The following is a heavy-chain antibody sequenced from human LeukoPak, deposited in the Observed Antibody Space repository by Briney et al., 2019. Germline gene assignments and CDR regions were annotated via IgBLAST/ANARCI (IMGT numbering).Heavy chain of an antibody. D-gene: IGHD5-12*01. Sequence: SVKVSCKASGGTFSSYAVSWVRQAPGQGLEWMGRIIPILGIANYAQKFQGRVTITADKSTSTAYMELSSLRSEDTAVYYCAGGGYSGYDPLSWGQGTLVTVSS. J-gene: IGHJ5*02. CDR1: GGTFSSYA. CDR3: AGGGYSGYDPLS. V-gene: IGHV1-69*04. CDR2: IIPILGIA.